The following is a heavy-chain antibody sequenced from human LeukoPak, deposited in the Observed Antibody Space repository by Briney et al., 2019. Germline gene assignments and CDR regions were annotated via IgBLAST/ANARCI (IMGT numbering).Heavy chain of an antibody. CDR1: GYTFTSYG. D-gene: IGHD3-10*01. CDR3: ARDLFGSGKGYYYGMDV. CDR2: ISAYNGNT. J-gene: IGHJ6*02. Sequence: ASVKVSCKASGYTFTSYGISWVRLAAGQGLEWMGWISAYNGNTNYAQKLQGRVTMTTDTSTSTAYMELRSLRSDDTAVYYCARDLFGSGKGYYYGMDVWGQGTTVTVSS. V-gene: IGHV1-18*01.